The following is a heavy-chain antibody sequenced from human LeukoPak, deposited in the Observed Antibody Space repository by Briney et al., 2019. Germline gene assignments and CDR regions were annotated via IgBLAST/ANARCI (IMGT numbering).Heavy chain of an antibody. CDR1: GYTFTGYY. D-gene: IGHD2-2*01. CDR2: VNPNNGVP. CDR3: AREVGYSSSYYGRFDP. J-gene: IGHJ5*02. V-gene: IGHV1-2*06. Sequence: ASVKVSCKASGYTFTGYYMHWVRQAPGQGLEWMGRVNPNNGVPNYAQKFQGRVTMTRDTAISTAFMELSSLGSDATAVYFCAREVGYSSSYYGRFDPWGQGTLVIVSS.